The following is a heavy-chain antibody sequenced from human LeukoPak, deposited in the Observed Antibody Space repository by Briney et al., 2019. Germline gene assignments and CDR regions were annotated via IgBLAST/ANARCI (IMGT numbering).Heavy chain of an antibody. J-gene: IGHJ4*02. V-gene: IGHV3-7*01. CDR3: ARVDLYVPDY. Sequence: PGGSLRLSCAASGFTFSSYWMSWVRQAPGRGLEWVSNIKQDGSEKYYVDSVKGRFTISRDNAKNSLYMQMNSLRAEDTAVYYCARVDLYVPDYWGQGTLVTVSS. CDR2: IKQDGSEK. D-gene: IGHD5/OR15-5a*01. CDR1: GFTFSSYW.